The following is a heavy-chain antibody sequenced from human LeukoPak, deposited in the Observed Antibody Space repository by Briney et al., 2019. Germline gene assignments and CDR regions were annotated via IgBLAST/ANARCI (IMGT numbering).Heavy chain of an antibody. CDR2: IYHSRST. CDR1: GGSISSGGYS. Sequence: PSETLSLTCAVSGGSISSGGYSWSWIRQPPGKGLEWIGYIYHSRSTYYNPSLKSRVTISVDRSKNQFSLKLTSVTAADTAVYYCARSSSGYYDAFDIWGQGTMVTVSS. V-gene: IGHV4-30-2*01. D-gene: IGHD3-22*01. J-gene: IGHJ3*02. CDR3: ARSSSGYYDAFDI.